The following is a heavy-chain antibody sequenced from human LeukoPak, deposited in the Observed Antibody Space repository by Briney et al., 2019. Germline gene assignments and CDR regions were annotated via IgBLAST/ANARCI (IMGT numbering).Heavy chain of an antibody. D-gene: IGHD5-18*01. CDR1: GFTFSSDW. V-gene: IGHV3-74*01. CDR3: TRGRAYNYGYFDY. CDR2: ISSDGSST. Sequence: GGSLRLSCAASGFTFSSDWMHWVRQAPGKGLVWVSRISSDGSSTSYADSVKGRFTISRDNTKNTLYLQMNSLRDEDTAVYYCTRGRAYNYGYFDYWGRGTLVTVSS. J-gene: IGHJ4*02.